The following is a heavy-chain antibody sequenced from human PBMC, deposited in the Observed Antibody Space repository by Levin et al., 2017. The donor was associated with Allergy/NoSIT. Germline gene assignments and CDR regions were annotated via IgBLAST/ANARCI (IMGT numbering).Heavy chain of an antibody. CDR1: GFTFRSYA. V-gene: IGHV3-23*01. CDR2: ISNSGGST. CDR3: AKVYPVDDYGDYGFDY. Sequence: GGSLRLSCAASGFTFRSYAMSWVRQAPGKGLEWVSGISNSGGSTYYADSVKGRFTISRDISKNTLYLQMNSLRAEDTAVYYCAKVYPVDDYGDYGFDYWGQGTLVTVSS. D-gene: IGHD4-17*01. J-gene: IGHJ4*02.